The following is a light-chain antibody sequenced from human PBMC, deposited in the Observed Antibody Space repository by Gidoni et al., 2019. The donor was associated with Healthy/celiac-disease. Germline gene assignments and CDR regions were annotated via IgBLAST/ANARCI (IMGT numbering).Light chain of an antibody. V-gene: IGKV1-33*01. J-gene: IGKJ2*01. CDR3: QQYDNRPPYT. Sequence: DIQMTQSPSSLSASVGDRVTLTCQASQDISNYLNWYQQKPGKAPKLLIYDASNLETGVPSRFSGSGSGTDFTFTISSLQPEDIATYYCQQYDNRPPYTFGQGTKLEIK. CDR2: DAS. CDR1: QDISNY.